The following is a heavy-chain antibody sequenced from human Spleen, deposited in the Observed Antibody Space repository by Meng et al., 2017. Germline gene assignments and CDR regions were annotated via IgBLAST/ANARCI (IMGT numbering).Heavy chain of an antibody. J-gene: IGHJ4*02. D-gene: IGHD3-22*01. CDR2: INWDGGST. CDR1: GFTFDDYA. Sequence: GGSLRFSCAASGFTFDDYAMAWVRQAPGKGLEWVSGINWDGGSTGYADSVKGRFTISRDNAKNSLYLQMNSLRAEDTALYHCARGAYYYDSSGSLPADYWGQGTLVTVSS. CDR3: ARGAYYYDSSGSLPADY. V-gene: IGHV3-20*01.